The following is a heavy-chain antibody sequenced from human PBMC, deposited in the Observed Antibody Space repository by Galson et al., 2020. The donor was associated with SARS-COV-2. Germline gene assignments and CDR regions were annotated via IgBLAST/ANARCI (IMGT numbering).Heavy chain of an antibody. V-gene: IGHV1-2*02. CDR3: ASGDYGVS. Sequence: ASVKVYCKASGFTFTDYYMNWVRQAPGQGLEWVGWINPYSGDTDQAQNFQGRVTMTSDTTINTAYMELSSLRSDDTAIYYCASGDYGVSWGQGTLITVSS. CDR1: GFTFTDYY. J-gene: IGHJ1*01. D-gene: IGHD4-17*01. CDR2: INPYSGDT.